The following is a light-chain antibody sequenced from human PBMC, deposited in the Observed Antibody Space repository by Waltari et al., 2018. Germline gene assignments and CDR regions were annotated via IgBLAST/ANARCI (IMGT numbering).Light chain of an antibody. CDR2: GAS. J-gene: IGKJ4*01. CDR1: QSVSSN. CDR3: QQYNNWPLT. V-gene: IGKV3-15*01. Sequence: EIVMTQSPATLSVSPGERATLSCRASQSVSSNLALYQHKPGQAPRLLIYGASTRATGIPARFSGSGSGTEFTLTISSMQSEDFAVYYCQQYNNWPLTFGGGTKVEIK.